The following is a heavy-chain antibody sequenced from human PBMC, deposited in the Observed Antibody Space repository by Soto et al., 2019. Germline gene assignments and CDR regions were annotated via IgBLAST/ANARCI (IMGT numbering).Heavy chain of an antibody. V-gene: IGHV3-30*03. CDR3: VSDRGYGHASVPYS. Sequence: QAQLVESGGGVVQPGRSLRLSCAASGFTFSSYGMHWVRQAPGTGLGWVAVISYDGGLQHYADSVKGRFTISRDNSKIMVLLQMNSLRAEDTAVYYCVSDRGYGHASVPYSWGQGTLVSVSS. D-gene: IGHD5-18*01. CDR2: ISYDGGLQ. J-gene: IGHJ4*02. CDR1: GFTFSSYG.